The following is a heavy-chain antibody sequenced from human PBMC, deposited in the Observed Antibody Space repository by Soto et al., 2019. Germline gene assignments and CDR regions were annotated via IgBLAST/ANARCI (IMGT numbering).Heavy chain of an antibody. Sequence: QVQLQQWGAGLLKPSETLSLTCAVYGGSFSGYYWSWIRQPPGKGLEWIGEINHSGSTNYNPSLKSRVTISVDTSKNQFSLNLNSVTAADTAVYYCARVRAPGAFDYWGQGTLVTVSS. CDR3: ARVRAPGAFDY. CDR1: GGSFSGYY. CDR2: INHSGST. V-gene: IGHV4-34*01. J-gene: IGHJ4*02.